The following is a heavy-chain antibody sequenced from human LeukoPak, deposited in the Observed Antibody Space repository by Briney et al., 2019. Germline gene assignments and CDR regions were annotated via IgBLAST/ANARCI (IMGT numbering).Heavy chain of an antibody. J-gene: IGHJ6*02. Sequence: TLSLTCTVSGGSISSGSYYWSWIRQPAGKGLEWIGRIYTSGSTNYNPSLKSRVTISVDTSKNQFSLKLSSVTAADTAVYYCARGDYPYYYGMDVWGQGTTVTASS. CDR1: GGSISSGSYY. D-gene: IGHD4-11*01. CDR2: IYTSGST. CDR3: ARGDYPYYYGMDV. V-gene: IGHV4-61*02.